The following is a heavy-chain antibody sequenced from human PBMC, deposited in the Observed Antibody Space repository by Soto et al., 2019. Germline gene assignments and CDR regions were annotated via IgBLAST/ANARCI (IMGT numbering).Heavy chain of an antibody. J-gene: IGHJ5*02. Sequence: SQTLSLTCAISGDSVSSNSAAWNWIRQSTSRGLEWLGRTYYRSKWYNDYAVSVKSRITINPDTSKNQFSLQLNSVTPEDTAVYYCAREAPSIADWNWFDPWGQGTLVTVSS. CDR1: GDSVSSNSAA. CDR2: TYYRSKWYN. D-gene: IGHD2-21*01. V-gene: IGHV6-1*01. CDR3: AREAPSIADWNWFDP.